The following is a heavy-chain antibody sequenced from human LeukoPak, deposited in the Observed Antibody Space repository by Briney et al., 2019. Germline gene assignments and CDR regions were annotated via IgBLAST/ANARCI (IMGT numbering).Heavy chain of an antibody. J-gene: IGHJ5*02. CDR3: AKDPFLTTIVVDWFDP. D-gene: IGHD3-22*01. CDR2: ISGSGGST. CDR1: GFTFSSYA. Sequence: GGSLRLSCAASGFTFSSYAMSWVRQAPGKGLEWVSAISGSGGSTYYADSVKGRFTISRDNSKNTLYLQMNSLRAEDTAVYYCAKDPFLTTIVVDWFDPWGQGTLVTVSS. V-gene: IGHV3-23*01.